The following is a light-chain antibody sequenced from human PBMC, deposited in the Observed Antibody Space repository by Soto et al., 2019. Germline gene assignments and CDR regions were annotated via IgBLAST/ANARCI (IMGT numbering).Light chain of an antibody. V-gene: IGKV1-27*01. Sequence: DIQMTQSPSSLSASVGDRVTITCRASQGISNNLAWYQQKPGKVPKLLIYAASTLQSGVPSRFSGSGSGTDFTLTSSSVQPEDVATYYCQKYNSAPRTFGQGTKVEIK. J-gene: IGKJ1*01. CDR3: QKYNSAPRT. CDR2: AAS. CDR1: QGISNN.